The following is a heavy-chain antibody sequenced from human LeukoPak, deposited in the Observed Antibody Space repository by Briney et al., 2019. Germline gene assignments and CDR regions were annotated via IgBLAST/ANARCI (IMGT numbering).Heavy chain of an antibody. Sequence: GGSLRLSCAASGFTFSSYGMHWDRQAPGKGLEWVAVISYDGSNKYYADSVKGRFTISRDNSKNTLYLQMNSLRAEDTAVYYCAKGATMIVVEGIFDYWGQGTLVTVSS. V-gene: IGHV3-30*18. J-gene: IGHJ4*02. CDR1: GFTFSSYG. D-gene: IGHD3-22*01. CDR2: ISYDGSNK. CDR3: AKGATMIVVEGIFDY.